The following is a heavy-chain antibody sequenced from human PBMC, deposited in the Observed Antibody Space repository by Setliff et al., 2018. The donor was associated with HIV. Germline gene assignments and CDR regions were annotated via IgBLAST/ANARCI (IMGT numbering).Heavy chain of an antibody. CDR1: GFSFSNSA. CDR2: IRTKANSYAT. V-gene: IGHV3-73*01. Sequence: GGSLRLSCAASGFSFSNSAMHWVRQASGKGLEWVGRIRTKANSYATAYGAAVKGRFTISKDNSKNTLYLQMSSLRDEDTAVYYCAKVFLFGIDVFDIWGQGTMVTVSS. D-gene: IGHD3-16*01. CDR3: AKVFLFGIDVFDI. J-gene: IGHJ3*02.